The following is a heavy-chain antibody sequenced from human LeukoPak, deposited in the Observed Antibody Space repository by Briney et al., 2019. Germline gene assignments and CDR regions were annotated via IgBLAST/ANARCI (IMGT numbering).Heavy chain of an antibody. CDR1: GFSFSTGGVG. CDR3: AHIPFYYYGSGTSFDY. D-gene: IGHD3-10*01. Sequence: ESGPTLVKPTQTLTLTCSFSGFSFSTGGVGVGWIRQPPGKALEWLALIYWDDDTRYNPSLESRLTITKDTSKNQVVLTMTNMDPVDTATYYCAHIPFYYYGSGTSFDYWGQGTLVTVSS. CDR2: IYWDDDT. J-gene: IGHJ4*02. V-gene: IGHV2-5*02.